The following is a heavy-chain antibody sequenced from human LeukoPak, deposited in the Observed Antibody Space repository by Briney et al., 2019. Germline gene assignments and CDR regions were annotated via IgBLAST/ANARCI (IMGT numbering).Heavy chain of an antibody. CDR3: ARDSWELRAFDY. CDR1: GGSFSGYY. D-gene: IGHD1-26*01. Sequence: SETLSLTCAVYGGSFSGYYWSWIRQTPGKGLEWIGEINHSGSTNYNPSLKSRVTISVDTSKNQFSLKLSSVTAADTAVYYCARDSWELRAFDYWGQGTLVTVSS. CDR2: INHSGST. V-gene: IGHV4-34*01. J-gene: IGHJ4*02.